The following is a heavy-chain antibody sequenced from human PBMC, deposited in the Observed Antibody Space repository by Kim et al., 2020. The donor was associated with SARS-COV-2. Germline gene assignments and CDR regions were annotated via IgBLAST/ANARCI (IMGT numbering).Heavy chain of an antibody. CDR1: GFTFSSYA. D-gene: IGHD6-13*01. CDR2: ISGSGGST. Sequence: GGSLRLSCAASGFTFSSYAMSWVRQAPGKGLEGVSGISGSGGSTYSADSVKGRFTISRDNSKNTLDLQMNSLRAEDTAVYYCAKGRETYSSSYNDYWGQGTLVTVSS. V-gene: IGHV3-23*01. CDR3: AKGRETYSSSYNDY. J-gene: IGHJ4*02.